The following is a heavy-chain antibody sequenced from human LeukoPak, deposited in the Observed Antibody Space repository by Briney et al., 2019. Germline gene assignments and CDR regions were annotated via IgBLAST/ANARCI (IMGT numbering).Heavy chain of an antibody. J-gene: IGHJ3*02. D-gene: IGHD2-2*01. V-gene: IGHV3-23*01. Sequence: GGSLRLSCAAYGFTFSSYAMSWVRQVPGKGLEWVSAISGSGGSTSYADSVKGRFTISRDNSKNTLYLQMNSLRAEDTAVYYCAKDYVPRVPAAMDDAFDIWGQGTMVTVSS. CDR1: GFTFSSYA. CDR3: AKDYVPRVPAAMDDAFDI. CDR2: ISGSGGST.